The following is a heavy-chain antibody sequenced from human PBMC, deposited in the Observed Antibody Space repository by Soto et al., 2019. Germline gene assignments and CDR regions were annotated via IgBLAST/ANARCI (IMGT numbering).Heavy chain of an antibody. Sequence: QVQLQESGPGLVKPSQTLSLTCSVSGVSVSSDIYYWSWIRHHPGKGLDWIGYIYYSGNTYYNPSLGGRVTISLETSKNHFPLRLRSVTPADTAVYSCARYPVVVVPAANYGLDVWGQGTTVTVSS. D-gene: IGHD2-2*01. V-gene: IGHV4-31*03. J-gene: IGHJ6*02. CDR3: ARYPVVVVPAANYGLDV. CDR2: IYYSGNT. CDR1: GVSVSSDIYY.